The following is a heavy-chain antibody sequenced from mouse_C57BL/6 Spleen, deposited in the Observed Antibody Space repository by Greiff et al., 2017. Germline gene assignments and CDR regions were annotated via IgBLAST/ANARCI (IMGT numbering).Heavy chain of an antibody. J-gene: IGHJ4*01. CDR1: GFNIKNTY. D-gene: IGHD2-4*01. Sequence: VQLKESVAELVRPGASVKLSCTASGFNIKNTYMHWVKQRPEQGLEWIGRIDPANGNTKYAPKFQGKATITADTSSNTAYLQLSSLTSEDTAIYYCARSTVYYYDDGYAMDYWGQGTSVTVSS. CDR2: IDPANGNT. V-gene: IGHV14-3*01. CDR3: ARSTVYYYDDGYAMDY.